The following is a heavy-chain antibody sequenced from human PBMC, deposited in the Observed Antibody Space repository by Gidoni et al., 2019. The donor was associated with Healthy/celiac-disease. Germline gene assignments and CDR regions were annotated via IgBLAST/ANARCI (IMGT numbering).Heavy chain of an antibody. J-gene: IGHJ4*02. Sequence: QVQLVQSGAEVKKPGASVTVSCKASGYTFTSYGISWVRQAPGQGLEWMGWISAYNGNTNYAQKLQGRVTMTTDTSTSTDYMELRSLRSDDTAVYYCARDAADYDFWSGYPLDYWGQGTLVTVSS. V-gene: IGHV1-18*01. CDR1: GYTFTSYG. CDR2: ISAYNGNT. D-gene: IGHD3-3*01. CDR3: ARDAADYDFWSGYPLDY.